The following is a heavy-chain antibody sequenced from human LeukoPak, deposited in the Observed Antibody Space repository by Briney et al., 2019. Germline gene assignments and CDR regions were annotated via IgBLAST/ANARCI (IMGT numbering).Heavy chain of an antibody. Sequence: GASVKVSCKVSGYTLTELSMHWVRQAPGKGLEWMGGFDPEDGETIYAQKFQGRVTMTEDTSTDTAYMELSSLRSEDTAVYYCATLGCVSGSYFGVWTCWFDPWGQGTLVTVSS. CDR3: ATLGCVSGSYFGVWTCWFDP. V-gene: IGHV1-24*01. CDR2: FDPEDGET. J-gene: IGHJ5*02. CDR1: GYTLTELS. D-gene: IGHD1-26*01.